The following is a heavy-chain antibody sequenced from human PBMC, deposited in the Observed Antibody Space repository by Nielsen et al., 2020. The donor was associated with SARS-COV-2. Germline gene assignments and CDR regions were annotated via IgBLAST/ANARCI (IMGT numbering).Heavy chain of an antibody. V-gene: IGHV3-11*03. J-gene: IGHJ4*02. CDR3: TRTARLPVD. CDR2: ISGSGSDT. D-gene: IGHD5-12*01. CDR1: SFTFSDSY. Sequence: GGSLRLSCAASSFTFSDSYMNWIRQAPGKGLEYISYISGSGSDTNYADSVKGRFTVSRDNAKKSLYLQMNGLRVEDTAVYYCTRTARLPVDWGQGTLVTVSS.